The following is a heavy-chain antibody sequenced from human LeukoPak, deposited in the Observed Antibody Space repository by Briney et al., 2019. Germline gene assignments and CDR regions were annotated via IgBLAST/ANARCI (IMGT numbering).Heavy chain of an antibody. V-gene: IGHV1-69*13. J-gene: IGHJ2*01. CDR3: ASKRYNWNDVYWYFDL. D-gene: IGHD1-1*01. CDR2: IIPIFGTA. CDR1: GYDFTSHG. Sequence: GASVKVSCKTSGYDFTSHGIFWVRQAPGQGLEWMGGIIPIFGTANYAQKFQGRVTITADESTSTAYMELSSLRSEDTAVYYCASKRYNWNDVYWYFDLWGRGTLVTVSS.